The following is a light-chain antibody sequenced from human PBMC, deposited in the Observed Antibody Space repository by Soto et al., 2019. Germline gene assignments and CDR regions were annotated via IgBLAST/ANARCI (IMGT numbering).Light chain of an antibody. J-gene: IGLJ2*01. Sequence: QSVLTQPPSASGTPGQRVTISCSGSSSNIGSNTVNWYQQLPGTDPKLLIYSNNQRPSGVPDRFSGSKSGTSASLAISGLQAEDEADYYCAAWDDSLTAVVFGGGTKLTVL. CDR2: SNN. CDR3: AAWDDSLTAVV. CDR1: SSNIGSNT. V-gene: IGLV1-44*01.